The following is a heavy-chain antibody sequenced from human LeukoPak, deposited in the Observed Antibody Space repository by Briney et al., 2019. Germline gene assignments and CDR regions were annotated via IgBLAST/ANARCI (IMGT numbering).Heavy chain of an antibody. CDR3: AREARGTYTIDY. D-gene: IGHD1-26*01. CDR2: TFHSGST. CDR1: GGSISSNSYY. V-gene: IGHV4-39*01. Sequence: SETLSLTCTLSGGSISSNSYYWGWIRQPPGKGLEWIGSTFHSGSTYYTPSLKSRVTISVDTSKKQFSLRLSSVTAEDTAVYFCAREARGTYTIDYWGQGTLVTVSS. J-gene: IGHJ4*02.